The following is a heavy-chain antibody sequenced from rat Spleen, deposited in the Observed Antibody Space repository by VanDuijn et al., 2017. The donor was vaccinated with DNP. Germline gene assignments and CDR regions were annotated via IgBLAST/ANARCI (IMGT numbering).Heavy chain of an antibody. CDR1: GFTFSKYG. D-gene: IGHD5-1*01. CDR3: ARGSGSYYWYFDF. CDR2: ISTGGGNS. V-gene: IGHV5S13*01. Sequence: EVQLVESGGGLVQPGRSLKLSCAASGFTFSKYGMAWVRQAPTQGLEWVASISTGGGNSYYPDSVKGRFTISRDNAKNTLYLQMNSLRSEDTATYYCARGSGSYYWYFDFWGPGTMVTVSS. J-gene: IGHJ1*01.